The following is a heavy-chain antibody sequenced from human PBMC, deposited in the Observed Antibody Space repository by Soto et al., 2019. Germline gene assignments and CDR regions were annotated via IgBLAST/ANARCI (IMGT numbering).Heavy chain of an antibody. Sequence: SVKVSCKASGGTFSSYAISWVRQAPGQGLEWMGGIIPIFGTANYAQKFQGRVTITADESTSTAYMELSSLRSEDTAVYYCASSACLVVPAAMPWEDYYYYGMDVWGQGTTVTVSS. CDR1: GGTFSSYA. V-gene: IGHV1-69*13. J-gene: IGHJ6*02. D-gene: IGHD2-2*01. CDR2: IIPIFGTA. CDR3: ASSACLVVPAAMPWEDYYYYGMDV.